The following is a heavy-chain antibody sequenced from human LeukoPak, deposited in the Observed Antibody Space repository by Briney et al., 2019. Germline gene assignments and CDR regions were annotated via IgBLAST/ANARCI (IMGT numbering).Heavy chain of an antibody. J-gene: IGHJ4*02. Sequence: GGSLRLSCAFSCFTFSSYAMSWVRQAPGKGLEWVSAISGSGGSTYYADSVKGRFTISRDNSKNTLYLQMNSLRAEDTAVYYCAKRVPIWSSSGWFDYWGQGTLVTVSS. D-gene: IGHD6-19*01. V-gene: IGHV3-23*01. CDR2: ISGSGGST. CDR3: AKRVPIWSSSGWFDY. CDR1: CFTFSSYA.